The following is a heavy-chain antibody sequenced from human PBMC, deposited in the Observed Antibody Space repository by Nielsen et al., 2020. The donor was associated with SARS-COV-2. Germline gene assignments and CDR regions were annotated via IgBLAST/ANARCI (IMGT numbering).Heavy chain of an antibody. J-gene: IGHJ4*02. V-gene: IGHV4-61*01. D-gene: IGHD5-24*01. CDR2: IFYRGNT. Sequence: GSLRLSCTVSGGSVSSGSYYWGWIRQPPGKGLEWIGYIFYRGNTNYNPSLKSRVTISVDTSKNQFSLKVNSVTAADTAVYYCVRIDMATISVDYWGRGTLVTVSS. CDR1: GGSVSSGSYY. CDR3: VRIDMATISVDY.